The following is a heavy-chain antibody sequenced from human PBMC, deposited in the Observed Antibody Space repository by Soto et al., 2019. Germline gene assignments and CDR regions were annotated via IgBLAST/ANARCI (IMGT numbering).Heavy chain of an antibody. CDR3: ARDYRRYCSGGSCYSYYYYGMDV. D-gene: IGHD2-15*01. CDR1: GGSISSYY. Sequence: PSETLSLTCTVSGGSISSYYWSWIRQPPGKGLEWIGYIYYSGSTNYNPSLKSRVTISVDTSKNQFSLKLSSVTAADTAVYYCARDYRRYCSGGSCYSYYYYGMDVWGQGTTVTVS. J-gene: IGHJ6*02. CDR2: IYYSGST. V-gene: IGHV4-59*01.